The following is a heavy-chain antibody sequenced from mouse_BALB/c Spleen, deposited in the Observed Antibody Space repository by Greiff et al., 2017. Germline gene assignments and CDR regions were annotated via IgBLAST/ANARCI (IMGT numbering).Heavy chain of an antibody. Sequence: DVMLVESGGGLVKPGGSLKLSCAASGFTFSSYTMSWVRQTPEKRLEWVATISSGGSYTYYPDSVKGRFTISRDNAKNTLYLQMSSLKSEDTAMYYCTRGGAYGNYGDPYLDYWGQGTTLTVSS. J-gene: IGHJ2*01. CDR1: GFTFSSYT. V-gene: IGHV5-6-4*01. CDR3: TRGGAYGNYGDPYLDY. D-gene: IGHD2-1*01. CDR2: ISSGGSYT.